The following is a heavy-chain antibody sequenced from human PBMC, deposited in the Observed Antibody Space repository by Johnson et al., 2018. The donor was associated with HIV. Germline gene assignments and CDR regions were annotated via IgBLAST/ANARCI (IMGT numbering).Heavy chain of an antibody. CDR1: GFTFSSYG. Sequence: QVQLVESGGGVVQPGRSLRLSCAASGFTFSSYGMHWVRQAPGKGLEWVAVIWYDGSNKYYVDSVKGRFTISRDNAKNSLYLQMNSLRAEDTAVYYCAREGGVTMVDGFDIWGQGTMVTVSS. CDR3: AREGGVTMVDGFDI. D-gene: IGHD3-10*01. J-gene: IGHJ3*02. CDR2: IWYDGSNK. V-gene: IGHV3-33*01.